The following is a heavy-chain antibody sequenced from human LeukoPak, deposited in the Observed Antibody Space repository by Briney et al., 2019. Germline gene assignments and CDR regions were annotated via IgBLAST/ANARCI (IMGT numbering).Heavy chain of an antibody. CDR2: INWNGGST. CDR3: ARVAYDYVWGSYRYHFDY. D-gene: IGHD3-16*02. CDR1: GFTFDDYG. Sequence: PGGPLRLSCAASGFTFDDYGMSWVRQAPGKGLEWVSGINWNGGSTGYADSVKGRFTISRDNAKNSLYLQMNSLRAEDTALYYCARVAYDYVWGSYRYHFDYWGQGTLVTVSS. J-gene: IGHJ4*02. V-gene: IGHV3-20*04.